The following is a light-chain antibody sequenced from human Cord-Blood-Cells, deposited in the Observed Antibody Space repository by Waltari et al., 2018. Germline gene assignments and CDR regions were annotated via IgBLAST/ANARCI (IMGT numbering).Light chain of an antibody. CDR2: GNS. V-gene: IGLV1-40*01. CDR3: QSYDSSLSGWV. J-gene: IGLJ3*02. CDR1: SSNIGAGYD. Sequence: QSVLTQPPSVSGAPGQRVTISCTGSSSNIGAGYDVPWYQQLPGTAPNLLIYGNSSRPSGVPDRFSGSKSGTSASLAITGLQAEDEADYYCQSYDSSLSGWVFGGGTKLTVL.